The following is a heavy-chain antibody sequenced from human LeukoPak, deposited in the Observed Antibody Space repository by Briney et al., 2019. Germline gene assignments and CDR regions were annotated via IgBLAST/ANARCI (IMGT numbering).Heavy chain of an antibody. CDR3: ARVAPSTTFGVVTHRIFDY. CDR2: MFYNGAT. Sequence: SETLSLTCSVSGGSISSSDYYWGWIRQPPGKGLEWIGTMFYNGATKSNPSLSSRVTMSVDTSKNQFSLKLSSVTAADTAVYFCARVAPSTTFGVVTHRIFDYWGQGTLVTVSS. V-gene: IGHV4-39*07. J-gene: IGHJ4*02. D-gene: IGHD3-3*01. CDR1: GGSISSSDYY.